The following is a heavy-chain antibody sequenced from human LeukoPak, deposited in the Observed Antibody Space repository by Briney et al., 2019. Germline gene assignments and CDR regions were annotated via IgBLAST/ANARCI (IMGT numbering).Heavy chain of an antibody. CDR1: GFTFSAYA. D-gene: IGHD3-22*01. V-gene: IGHV3-23*01. CDR2: ISGDGPTT. J-gene: IGHJ4*02. CDR3: AREAVNYDSSGVGLYYFDY. Sequence: GGSLRLSCAGTGFTFSAYAMSWVRQAPGKGLEWVSAISGDGPTTYYADSVKGRFTISRDNSENTLFLQMSSLRADDTAVYYCAREAVNYDSSGVGLYYFDYWGQGTLVTVSS.